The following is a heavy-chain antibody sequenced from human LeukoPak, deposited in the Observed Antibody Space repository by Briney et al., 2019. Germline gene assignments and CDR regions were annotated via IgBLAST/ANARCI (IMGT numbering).Heavy chain of an antibody. CDR3: TTVVVVTAVHYYGMDV. V-gene: IGHV3-15*01. J-gene: IGHJ6*02. CDR1: GFTFSNAW. CDR2: IKSKTDGGTT. D-gene: IGHD2-21*02. Sequence: GGSLRLSCAASGFTFSNAWMSWVRQAPGKGPEWVGRIKSKTDGGTTDYAAPVKGRFTISRDDSKNTLYLQMNSLKTEDTAVYYCTTVVVVTAVHYYGMDVWGQGTTVTVSS.